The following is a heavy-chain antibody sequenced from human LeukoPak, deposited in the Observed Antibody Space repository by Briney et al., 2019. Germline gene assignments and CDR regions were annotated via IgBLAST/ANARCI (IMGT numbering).Heavy chain of an antibody. V-gene: IGHV1-69*04. CDR3: ARDFAVAAAFDI. D-gene: IGHD2-21*01. Sequence: SVKVSCKTSGGTFSSDAINWVRQAPGQGLEWMGRIIPILGVTNYAQKYQDRVTITADRSTTTAYMELNNMRSEDTAVYYCARDFAVAAAFDIWGQGTMVTVSS. CDR1: GGTFSSDA. J-gene: IGHJ3*02. CDR2: IIPILGVT.